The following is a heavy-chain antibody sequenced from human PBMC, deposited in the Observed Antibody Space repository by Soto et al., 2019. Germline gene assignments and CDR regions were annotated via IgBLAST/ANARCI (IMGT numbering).Heavy chain of an antibody. CDR3: ARSYSSSSLGFDH. CDR2: ISSSSRTI. D-gene: IGHD6-6*01. Sequence: GGSLRLSCAASGFTFSSFSMNWVRQAPGKGREWVSYISSSSRTIYDSDSVKGRFTISRDNAKNSLYLQMDNVRDEDTAVYYCARSYSSSSLGFDHWGQGTLVTVSS. CDR1: GFTFSSFS. J-gene: IGHJ4*02. V-gene: IGHV3-48*02.